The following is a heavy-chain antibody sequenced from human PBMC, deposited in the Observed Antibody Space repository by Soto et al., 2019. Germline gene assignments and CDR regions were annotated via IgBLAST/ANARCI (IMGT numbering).Heavy chain of an antibody. CDR3: NNWFDP. J-gene: IGHJ5*02. CDR1: GFTFSTYW. Sequence: EVQLVESGGGLVQPGGSLRLSCAASGFTFSTYWMHWVRHAPGKGLVWVSRINSDGSSTYYADSVKGRFTISRDNAKNTLYLQMNSLRAEDMAVYYCNNWFDPWGQGTLVTVSS. CDR2: INSDGSST. V-gene: IGHV3-74*01.